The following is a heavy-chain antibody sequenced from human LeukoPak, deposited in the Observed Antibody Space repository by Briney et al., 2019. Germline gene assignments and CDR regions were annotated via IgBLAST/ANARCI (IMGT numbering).Heavy chain of an antibody. V-gene: IGHV1-2*02. CDR1: GYTFTGHC. J-gene: IGHJ4*02. CDR3: ARDLGWSSSH. CDR2: INPTGGT. Sequence: ASVKVSCKASGYTFTGHCMNWVRLAPGQGLEWMGWINPTGGTTYAQKFQDRVTMTRDTSINTAYMGLSGLRSDDTAVYYCARDLGWSSSHWGQGTLVTVSS. D-gene: IGHD6-6*01.